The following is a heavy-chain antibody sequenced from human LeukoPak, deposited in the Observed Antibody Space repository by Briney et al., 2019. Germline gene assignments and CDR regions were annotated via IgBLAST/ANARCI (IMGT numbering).Heavy chain of an antibody. D-gene: IGHD5-18*01. J-gene: IGHJ6*02. Sequence: GGSLRLSCTASGFTFSSYAMSWVRQAPGKGLVWVSHINSDGSITSYADSVKGRFTISRDNAKNTLYLQMNSLRAEDTAVYYCARDAVDTANAVWGQGTTVTVSS. CDR3: ARDAVDTANAV. CDR2: INSDGSIT. CDR1: GFTFSSYA. V-gene: IGHV3-74*01.